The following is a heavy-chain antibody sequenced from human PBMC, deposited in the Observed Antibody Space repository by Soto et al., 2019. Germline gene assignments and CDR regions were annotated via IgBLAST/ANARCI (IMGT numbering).Heavy chain of an antibody. J-gene: IGHJ4*02. Sequence: QVQLVQSGAEVKKPGSSVKVSCKASGGTSSSYAISWGRQAPRQGLEWMGGIIPIFGTPDYAQKFQGRVTVAADDSTSTAYMALSSLRYEDPAVFYCASNPGGYNYRIDYWGQGTLVAVSS. CDR3: ASNPGGYNYRIDY. V-gene: IGHV1-69*12. CDR2: IIPIFGTP. CDR1: GGTSSSYA. D-gene: IGHD5-18*01.